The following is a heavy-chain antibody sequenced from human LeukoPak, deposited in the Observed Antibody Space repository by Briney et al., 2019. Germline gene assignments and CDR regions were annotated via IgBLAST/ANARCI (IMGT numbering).Heavy chain of an antibody. J-gene: IGHJ4*02. CDR1: GFTFSSYG. CDR2: MSYDGSNK. CDR3: PKEVPNFDFWSGYSGTDY. V-gene: IGHV3-30*19. D-gene: IGHD3-3*01. Sequence: GGSLRLSFAVSGFTFSSYGMHWVRQAPGKGLEWVAVMSYDGSNKYHADSVKGRFTISRDNSKNTLYLHMNSLRVEDTAGYYFPKEVPNFDFWSGYSGTDYWGQGTLVPVSS.